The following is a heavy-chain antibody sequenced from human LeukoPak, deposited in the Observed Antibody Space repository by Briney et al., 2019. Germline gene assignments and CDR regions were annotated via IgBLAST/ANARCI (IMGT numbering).Heavy chain of an antibody. CDR2: IYYSGST. CDR1: GGSISSSSYY. D-gene: IGHD3-9*01. Sequence: PSETLSLTCTVSGGSISSSSYYWGWIRQPPGKGLEWIGSIYYSGSTYYNPSLKSRVTISVDTSKNQFSLKLSSVTAADTAVYYCVEDYDILTGYYHWGQGTLVTVSS. V-gene: IGHV4-39*01. CDR3: VEDYDILTGYYH. J-gene: IGHJ5*02.